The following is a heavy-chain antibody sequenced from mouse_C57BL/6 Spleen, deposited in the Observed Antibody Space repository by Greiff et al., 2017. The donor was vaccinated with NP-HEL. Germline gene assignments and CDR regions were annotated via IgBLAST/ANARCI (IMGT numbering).Heavy chain of an antibody. CDR3: ARLRYSNYVNAMDY. D-gene: IGHD2-5*01. Sequence: QVQLQQPGAELVKPGASVKLSCKASGYTFTSYWMHWVKQRPGQGLEWIGMIHPNSGSTNYNEKFKSKATLTVDKSSSTAYMQLSSLTSEDSAVYYCARLRYSNYVNAMDYWGQGTSVTVSS. CDR1: GYTFTSYW. CDR2: IHPNSGST. J-gene: IGHJ4*01. V-gene: IGHV1-64*01.